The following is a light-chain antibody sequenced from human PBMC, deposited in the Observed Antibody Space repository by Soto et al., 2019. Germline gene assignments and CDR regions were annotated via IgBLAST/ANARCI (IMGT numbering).Light chain of an antibody. J-gene: IGLJ1*01. Sequence: QSALTQPPSVSGSPGQSVAISCTGTSSDVGGSNGVSWYQQPTGTAPKLMIYDVSNRPSGVPDRFSGSKSGNTASLTISGLQAEDEGDYYCSSYTSSSTYVFGTGTKLTVL. CDR3: SSYTSSSTYV. CDR2: DVS. CDR1: SSDVGGSNG. V-gene: IGLV2-18*02.